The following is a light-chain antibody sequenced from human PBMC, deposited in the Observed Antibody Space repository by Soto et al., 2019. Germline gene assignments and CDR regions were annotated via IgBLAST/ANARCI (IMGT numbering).Light chain of an antibody. J-gene: IGLJ1*01. V-gene: IGLV2-14*02. CDR2: EGT. CDR1: SSDVGSYNL. CDR3: AAWDDSLNGSYV. Sequence: QSALTQPASVSASPGQSITIPCTGTSSDVGSYNLVSWFQQHPGKVPKLLIYEGTKRPSGLSDRFSGSKSGTSASLAISGLQSEDEADYYCAAWDDSLNGSYVFGTGTKVTV.